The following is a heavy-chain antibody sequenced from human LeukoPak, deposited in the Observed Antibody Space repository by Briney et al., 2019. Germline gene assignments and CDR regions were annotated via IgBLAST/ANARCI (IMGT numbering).Heavy chain of an antibody. J-gene: IGHJ6*03. CDR3: GGSVSNYYYYYMDV. V-gene: IGHV4-59*12. Sequence: SETLSLTCTVSGGAISSYYWSWIRQPPGKGLDWIGYIYYSGNTKYNPSLKSRVTISVDTSKNQFSLKLSSVTAADTAAYYCGGSVSNYYYYYMDVWGKGTTVTVSS. CDR2: IYYSGNT. D-gene: IGHD3-10*01. CDR1: GGAISSYY.